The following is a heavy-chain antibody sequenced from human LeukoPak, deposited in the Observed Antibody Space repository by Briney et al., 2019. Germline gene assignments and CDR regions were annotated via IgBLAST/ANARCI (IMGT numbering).Heavy chain of an antibody. CDR2: INPNSGGT. Sequence: SVQVSCKASRYTFTGYYMHWVRQAPGQGLEWMGLINPNSGGTNYAQKFQGRATMTRETSISTAYMELSRLRSDETAVYYCARETYYYESSGYQADDYWGEGILVTVSS. J-gene: IGHJ4*02. CDR1: RYTFTGYY. D-gene: IGHD3-22*01. CDR3: ARETYYYESSGYQADDY. V-gene: IGHV1-2*06.